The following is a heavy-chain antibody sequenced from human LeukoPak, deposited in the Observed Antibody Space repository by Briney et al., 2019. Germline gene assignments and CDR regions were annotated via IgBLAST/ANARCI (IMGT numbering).Heavy chain of an antibody. CDR1: GFTFSSYG. CDR2: IRYDGSNK. CDR3: AKDRRPYGSGRSYYFDY. J-gene: IGHJ4*02. D-gene: IGHD3-10*01. Sequence: GGSLRLSCAASGFTFSSYGMHWVRQAPGKGLEWVAFIRYDGSNKYYADSVKGRFTISRDNSKNTLYLQMNSLRAEDTAVYYCAKDRRPYGSGRSYYFDYWGQGTLVTVSS. V-gene: IGHV3-30*02.